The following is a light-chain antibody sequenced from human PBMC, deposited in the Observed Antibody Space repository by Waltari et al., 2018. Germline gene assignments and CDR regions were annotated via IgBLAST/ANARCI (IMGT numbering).Light chain of an antibody. Sequence: QSALTQPASVSGSPGQSTPISCTGSSSDIGGSNSVSWYQQHPATAPKLILYDVTKRPSGVSHRFSASKSGNTASLSISGLQADDEAVYHCSSYAGSSTVVFGGGTKLTVL. CDR2: DVT. V-gene: IGLV2-14*03. J-gene: IGLJ2*01. CDR1: SSDIGGSNS. CDR3: SSYAGSSTVV.